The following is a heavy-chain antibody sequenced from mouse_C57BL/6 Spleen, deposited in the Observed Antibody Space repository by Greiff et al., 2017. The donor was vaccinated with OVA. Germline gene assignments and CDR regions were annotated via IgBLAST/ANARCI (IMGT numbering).Heavy chain of an antibody. CDR3: ARGDYGYFDV. CDR1: GYTFTSYW. Sequence: QVQLQQSGAELVKPGASVKLSCKASGYTFTSYWMQWVKQRPGQGLEWIGEIDPSDSYTNYNQKFKGKATLTVDTSSSTAYMQLSSLTSEDSAVYYCARGDYGYFDVWGTGTTVTVSS. D-gene: IGHD2-13*01. V-gene: IGHV1-50*01. CDR2: IDPSDSYT. J-gene: IGHJ1*03.